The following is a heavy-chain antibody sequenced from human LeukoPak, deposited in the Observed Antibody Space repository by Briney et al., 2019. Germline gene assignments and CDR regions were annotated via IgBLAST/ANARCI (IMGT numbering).Heavy chain of an antibody. Sequence: SETLSLTCTVSGGSISSSSYYWGWIRQPPGKGLEWIGSIYYSGNTYYNPSLRGRVTISVDTSMNQFSLKLSSVTAADTAVYYCARFVTGDGAFDIWGQGTMVTVSS. D-gene: IGHD7-27*01. V-gene: IGHV4-39*01. CDR3: ARFVTGDGAFDI. CDR1: GGSISSSSYY. CDR2: IYYSGNT. J-gene: IGHJ3*02.